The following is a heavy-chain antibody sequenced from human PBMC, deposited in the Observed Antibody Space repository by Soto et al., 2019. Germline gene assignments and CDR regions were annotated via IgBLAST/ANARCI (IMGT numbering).Heavy chain of an antibody. CDR2: IYYSGST. J-gene: IGHJ3*02. V-gene: IGHV4-31*03. CDR3: AIYGSGSYPDAFDI. D-gene: IGHD3-10*01. Sequence: LSLTCTVSGGSISSGGYYWSWIRQHPGKGLEWIGYIYYSGSTYYNPSLKSRVTISVDTSKNQFSLKLSSVTAADTAVYYCAIYGSGSYPDAFDIWGQGTMVTVSS. CDR1: GGSISSGGYY.